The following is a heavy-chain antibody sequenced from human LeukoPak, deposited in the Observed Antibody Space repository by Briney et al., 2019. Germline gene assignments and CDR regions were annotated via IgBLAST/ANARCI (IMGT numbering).Heavy chain of an antibody. Sequence: GRTYXXSXXXNDYXXXXXXRXTINPDTSKNQFSLQLNSVTXEDTAVYYCARGTELGSKIDYWGQGTLVTVSS. CDR3: ARGTELGSKIDY. V-gene: IGHV6-1*01. J-gene: IGHJ4*02. CDR2: TYXXSXXXN. D-gene: IGHD3-10*01.